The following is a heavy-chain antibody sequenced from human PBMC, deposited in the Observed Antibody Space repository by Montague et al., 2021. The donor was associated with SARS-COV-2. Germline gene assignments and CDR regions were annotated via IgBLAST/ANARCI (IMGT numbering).Heavy chain of an antibody. J-gene: IGHJ4*02. V-gene: IGHV3-23*01. Sequence: SLRLSCAASGYSFINYAMGWVRQAPGKGLEWVSVISGSGGNTYFADSVRGRFTISRDNSKNTLYLQMNSPRAEDTAVYYCVRKNYYGSGSFSTFDYWGQGTLVTVSS. CDR2: ISGSGGNT. CDR1: GYSFINYA. CDR3: VRKNYYGSGSFSTFDY. D-gene: IGHD3-10*01.